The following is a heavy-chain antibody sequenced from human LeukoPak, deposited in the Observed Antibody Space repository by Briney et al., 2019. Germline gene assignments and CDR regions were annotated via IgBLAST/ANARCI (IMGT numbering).Heavy chain of an antibody. J-gene: IGHJ4*02. CDR1: GYTFTSYY. CDR3: ARVSTAMPWGDY. Sequence: GASVKVSCKASGYTFTSYYMHWVRQAPGQGLEWMGIINPSGGSTSYAQKFQGRVTITADESTSTAYMELSSLRSEDTAVYYCARVSTAMPWGDYWGQGTLVTVSS. V-gene: IGHV1-46*01. CDR2: INPSGGST. D-gene: IGHD5-18*01.